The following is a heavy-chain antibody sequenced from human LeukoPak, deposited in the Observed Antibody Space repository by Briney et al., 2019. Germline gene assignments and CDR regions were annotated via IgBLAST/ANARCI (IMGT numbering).Heavy chain of an antibody. D-gene: IGHD6-13*01. CDR3: ARCIGSSYYYYYYGMDV. J-gene: IGHJ6*02. CDR1: GYTFTSYD. V-gene: IGHV1-8*01. Sequence: ASVKVSCKASGYTFTSYDINWVRQATGQGLEWMGWMNPNSGNTGYAQKFQGRVTMTRSTSISTAYMELSSLRSEDTAVYYCARCIGSSYYYYYYGMDVWGQGTTVTVSS. CDR2: MNPNSGNT.